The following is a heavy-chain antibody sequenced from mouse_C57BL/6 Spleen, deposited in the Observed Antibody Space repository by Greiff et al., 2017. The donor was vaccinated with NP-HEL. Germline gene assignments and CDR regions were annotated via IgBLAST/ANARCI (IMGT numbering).Heavy chain of an antibody. V-gene: IGHV1-15*01. Sequence: VKVVESGAELVRPGASVTLSCKASGYTFTDYEMHWVKQTPVHGLEWIGAIDPETGGTAYNQKFKGKAILTADKSSSTAYMELRSLTSEDSAVYYCTRVTTVVATNWGQGTTLTVSS. CDR1: GYTFTDYE. J-gene: IGHJ2*01. D-gene: IGHD1-1*01. CDR3: TRVTTVVATN. CDR2: IDPETGGT.